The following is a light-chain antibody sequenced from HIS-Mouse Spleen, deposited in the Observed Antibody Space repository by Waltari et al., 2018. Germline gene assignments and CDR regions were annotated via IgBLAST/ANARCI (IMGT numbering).Light chain of an antibody. V-gene: IGKV1-12*02. J-gene: IGKJ3*01. CDR3: QQANSFPSFTLFT. CDR1: QGISSW. Sequence: DIQMTQFPSSVSASVGDRVTITGRPIQGISSWLAWYQQKQGKATKLLIYAASSLQSGVPSRFSGSGSGTDFTLTISSLQPEDFATYYCQQANSFPSFTLFTFGPGTKVDIK. CDR2: AAS.